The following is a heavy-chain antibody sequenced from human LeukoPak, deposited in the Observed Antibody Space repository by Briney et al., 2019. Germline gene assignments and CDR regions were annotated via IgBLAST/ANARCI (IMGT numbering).Heavy chain of an antibody. CDR2: INPSGGAT. Sequence: ASVKVSCKAFGYTFTNYYIHWVRQAPGQGLEWVGLINPSGGATSYAQKFLGRVTMARDTSTNTVYMELNSLRSEDAAVYYCAREFWSGYYPNDAFDIWGQGTMVTVSS. V-gene: IGHV1-46*01. CDR3: AREFWSGYYPNDAFDI. CDR1: GYTFTNYY. D-gene: IGHD3-3*01. J-gene: IGHJ3*02.